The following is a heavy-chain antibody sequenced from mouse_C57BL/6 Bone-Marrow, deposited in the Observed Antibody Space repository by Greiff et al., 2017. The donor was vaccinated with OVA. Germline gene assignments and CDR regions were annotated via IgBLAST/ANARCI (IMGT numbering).Heavy chain of an antibody. D-gene: IGHD5-1*01. J-gene: IGHJ4*01. CDR2: IDPSDSET. CDR1: GYTFTSYW. CDR3: ARRGVLDYAMDY. V-gene: IGHV1-52*01. Sequence: QVQLQQPGAELVRPGSSVKLSCKASGYTFTSYWMHWVKQRPIQGLEWIGNIDPSDSETHYNQKFKDKATLTVDKSSSTAYMQLSSLTAEDSAVYYCARRGVLDYAMDYWGQGTSVTVSA.